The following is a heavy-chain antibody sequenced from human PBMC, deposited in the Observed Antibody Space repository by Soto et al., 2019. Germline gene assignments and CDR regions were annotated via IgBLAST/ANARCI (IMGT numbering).Heavy chain of an antibody. CDR1: GFTFSSYE. CDR2: ISSSGSTI. J-gene: IGHJ4*02. Sequence: PGGSLRLSCAASGFTFSSYEMNWVRQAPGKGLEWVSYISSSGSTIYYADSVKGRFTISRDNAKNSLYLQMNSLRAEDTAVYYCARQYYEYVWGSYGYYFDYWGQGTLVTVSS. D-gene: IGHD3-16*02. V-gene: IGHV3-48*03. CDR3: ARQYYEYVWGSYGYYFDY.